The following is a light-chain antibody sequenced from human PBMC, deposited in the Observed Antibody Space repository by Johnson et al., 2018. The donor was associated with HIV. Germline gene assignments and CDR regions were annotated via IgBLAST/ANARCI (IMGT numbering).Light chain of an antibody. J-gene: IGLJ1*01. CDR1: SSNIGNNY. CDR3: GTWDSSLRFGF. V-gene: IGLV1-51*01. Sequence: QSVLTQPPSVSAAPGQKVTISCSGSSSNIGNNYVSWYQQLPGTAPKLLIYDNNKRPSGIPDRFSGSKSGTSATLGITGLQTGDEAEYYCGTWDSSLRFGFFGTGTKVTVL. CDR2: DNN.